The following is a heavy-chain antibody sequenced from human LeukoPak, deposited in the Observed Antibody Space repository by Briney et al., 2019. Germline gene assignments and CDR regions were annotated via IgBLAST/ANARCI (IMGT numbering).Heavy chain of an antibody. CDR2: IWYDGSNK. CDR1: GLTFRSYG. CDR3: ATARDNYDISGFSALEY. J-gene: IGHJ4*02. V-gene: IGHV3-33*01. Sequence: GRSLRLSCAASGLTFRSYGMHWVRQAPGKGLDWVAVIWYDGSNKNYADSVKGRFTISRDNSKNTLYLLMDSLRAEDTGVYYCATARDNYDISGFSALEYWGQGTLVTVSS. D-gene: IGHD3-22*01.